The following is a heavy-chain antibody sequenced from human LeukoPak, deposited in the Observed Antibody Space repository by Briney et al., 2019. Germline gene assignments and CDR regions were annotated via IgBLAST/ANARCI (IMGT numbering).Heavy chain of an antibody. V-gene: IGHV1-69*04. CDR3: ARVVDGYNGYYFDY. J-gene: IGHJ4*02. CDR2: IIPILGIA. Sequence: ASVKVSCKASGYTFTSYAISWVRQAPGQGLEWMGRIIPILGIANYAQKFQGRVTITADKSTSTAYMELSSLRSEDTAVYYCARVVDGYNGYYFDYWGQGTLVTVSS. CDR1: GYTFTSYA. D-gene: IGHD5-24*01.